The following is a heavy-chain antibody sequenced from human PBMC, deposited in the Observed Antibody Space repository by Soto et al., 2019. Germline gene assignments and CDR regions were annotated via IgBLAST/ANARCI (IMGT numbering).Heavy chain of an antibody. Sequence: LSLTCTVSGGSVSSGSYYWSWIRQPPGKGLEWIGYIYYSGSTNYNPSLKSRVTISVDTSKNQFSLKLSSVTAADTAVYYCARDCYGGNSFSYGMDVWGQGTTVTV. D-gene: IGHD4-17*01. CDR1: GGSVSSGSYY. V-gene: IGHV4-61*01. J-gene: IGHJ6*02. CDR3: ARDCYGGNSFSYGMDV. CDR2: IYYSGST.